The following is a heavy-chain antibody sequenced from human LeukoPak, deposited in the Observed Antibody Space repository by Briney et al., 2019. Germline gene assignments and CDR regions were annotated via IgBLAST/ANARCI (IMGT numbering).Heavy chain of an antibody. CDR3: ARGVTGGSGSYYNGFDP. CDR2: IYHGGST. D-gene: IGHD3-10*01. CDR1: GGSISSDGYS. Sequence: PSETLSLTCTVSGGSISSDGYSWSWFRQPPGKGLEWIGYIYHGGSTYYNPSLQSRVTISVDRSKNQFSLNLSSVTAADTAVYYCARGVTGGSGSYYNGFDPWGQRTLVTVSS. J-gene: IGHJ5*02. V-gene: IGHV4-30-2*01.